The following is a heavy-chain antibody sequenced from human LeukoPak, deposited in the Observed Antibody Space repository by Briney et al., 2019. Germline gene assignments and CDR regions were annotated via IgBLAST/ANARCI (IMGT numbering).Heavy chain of an antibody. CDR1: GFTFSSYG. CDR3: AKDVHRAYPNNY. V-gene: IGHV3-30*02. D-gene: IGHD3-16*01. J-gene: IGHJ4*02. Sequence: PGGSLRLSCAASGFTFSSYGMHWVRQAPGKGLEWVAFIRYDGSNKYYADSVKGRFTVSRDNSKNTLNLQMNSLRPEDTAVYYCAKDVHRAYPNNYWGQGTLVTVSP. CDR2: IRYDGSNK.